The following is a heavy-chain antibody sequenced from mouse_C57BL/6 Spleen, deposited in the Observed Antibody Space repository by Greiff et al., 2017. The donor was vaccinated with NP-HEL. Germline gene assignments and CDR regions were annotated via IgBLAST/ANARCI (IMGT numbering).Heavy chain of an antibody. CDR3: ARYEGYAD. CDR2: IYPGSGNT. D-gene: IGHD2-3*01. Sequence: VQLQQSGAELVRPGASVKLSCKASGYTFTDYYINWVKQRPGQGLEWIARIYPGSGNTYYNGKFKGKATLTAEKSSSTAYMQLSSLTSENSAVYFCARYEGYADWGQGTLVTVSA. CDR1: GYTFTDYY. V-gene: IGHV1-76*01. J-gene: IGHJ3*01.